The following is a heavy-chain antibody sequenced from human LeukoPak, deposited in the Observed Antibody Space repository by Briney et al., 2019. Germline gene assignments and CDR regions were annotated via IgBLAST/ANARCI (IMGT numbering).Heavy chain of an antibody. J-gene: IGHJ4*02. D-gene: IGHD3-10*01. CDR2: IKQDGSEK. Sequence: GGSLRLSCAASGFTFSSYWMSWVRQAPGKGLEWVANIKQDGSEKYYVDSVKGRFTISRDNAKNSLYLQMNSLRAEDTAVYYCARVRAPSRELLPDFDYWGQGTLVTVSS. CDR1: GFTFSSYW. CDR3: ARVRAPSRELLPDFDY. V-gene: IGHV3-7*04.